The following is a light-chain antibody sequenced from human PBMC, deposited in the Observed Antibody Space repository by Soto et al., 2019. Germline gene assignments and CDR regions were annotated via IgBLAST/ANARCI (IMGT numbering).Light chain of an antibody. CDR3: QQSYNTPPWT. CDR2: ESS. CDR1: QRIATY. V-gene: IGKV1-39*01. Sequence: DIQLTQSPSTLSASVGDRVIITCRTSQRIATYLNWYQHKPGKAPKLLIYESSKLQTGVPSRFSGSGSGTDFTLTISSLQPEDFATYYCQQSYNTPPWTFGQGTKVDIK. J-gene: IGKJ1*01.